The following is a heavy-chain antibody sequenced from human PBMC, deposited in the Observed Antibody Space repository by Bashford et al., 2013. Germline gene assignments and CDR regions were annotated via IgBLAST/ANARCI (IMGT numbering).Heavy chain of an antibody. Sequence: GSLRLSCAASGFTFDDYSMHWVRQXPGKGLEWVSTVTWDGRNTYYADSVKGRFTVSRDNDKNTLYLQLNSLRVEDTAVYYCARYSLLQFCRCMDVWGQGTTVTVSS. J-gene: IGHJ6*02. CDR3: ARYSLLQFCRCMDV. D-gene: IGHD2-15*01. CDR2: VTWDGRNT. V-gene: IGHV3-43*01. CDR1: GFTFDDYS.